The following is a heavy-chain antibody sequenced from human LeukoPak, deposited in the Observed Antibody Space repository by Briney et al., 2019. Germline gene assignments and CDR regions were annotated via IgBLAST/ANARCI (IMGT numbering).Heavy chain of an antibody. V-gene: IGHV1-58*02. J-gene: IGHJ4*02. CDR3: AAHPIVGATTDY. D-gene: IGHD1-26*01. CDR2: IVVGSGNT. CDR1: GFTFTSSA. Sequence: PRASVKVSCKASGFTFTSSAMQWVRQARGQRLEWIGWIVVGSGNTNYAQKFQERVTITRDMSTSTAYMELSSLRSEDTAMYYCAAHPIVGATTDYWGQGTLVTVSS.